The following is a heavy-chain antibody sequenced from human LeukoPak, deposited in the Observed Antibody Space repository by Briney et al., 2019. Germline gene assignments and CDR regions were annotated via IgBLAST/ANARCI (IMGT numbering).Heavy chain of an antibody. J-gene: IGHJ5*02. V-gene: IGHV1-46*01. CDR1: GYTFTSYY. CDR3: ARGRDPITMVRGVIYWFDP. D-gene: IGHD3-10*01. Sequence: ASVNVFCKSSGYTFTSYYMHWVRQAPGKGLEWMGIINPSGGSTSYAQTFEGRVTMTRDTSTSTVYMELSSLRSEDTAVYYCARGRDPITMVRGVIYWFDPWGQRTLVTVSS. CDR2: INPSGGST.